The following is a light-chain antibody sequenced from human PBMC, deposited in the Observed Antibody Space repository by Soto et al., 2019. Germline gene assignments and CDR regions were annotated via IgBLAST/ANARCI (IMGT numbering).Light chain of an antibody. CDR3: SSYTASTILYV. CDR2: EVT. Sequence: QSALTQPASVSGSPGQSITISCIGTSSDVGRYNYVSWYQQHQGKAPKLIIYEVTHRPSVVSNRFSASKSGNTASLTISGLQAEDEAYYYCSSYTASTILYVFGSGTKVTVL. CDR1: SSDVGRYNY. V-gene: IGLV2-14*01. J-gene: IGLJ1*01.